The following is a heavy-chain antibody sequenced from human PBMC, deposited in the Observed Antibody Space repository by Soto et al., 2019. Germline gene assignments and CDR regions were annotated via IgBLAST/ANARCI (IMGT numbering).Heavy chain of an antibody. V-gene: IGHV4-4*07. D-gene: IGHD3-16*02. Sequence: PSAPLSLTCTVSGGSISSYYWSWIRQPAGKGLEWIGRIYTSGSTNYNPSLKSRVTMSVDTSKNQFSLKLSSVTAADAAVYYCATIGVSGYLAVWGQGTTVTVSS. CDR1: GGSISSYY. J-gene: IGHJ6*02. CDR2: IYTSGST. CDR3: ATIGVSGYLAV.